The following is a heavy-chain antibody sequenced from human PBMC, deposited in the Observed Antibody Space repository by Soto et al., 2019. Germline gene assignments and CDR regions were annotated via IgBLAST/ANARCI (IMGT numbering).Heavy chain of an antibody. CDR2: IKQDGSEI. J-gene: IGHJ4*02. Sequence: GGSLRLSCAASGFTFCSYGMHWVRQAPGKGLEWVANIKQDGSEIDYADSVEGRFTISRDNAKNSLFLQMNSLRAADTAVYYCAAWARSSWFDYWGQGTLVTVSS. D-gene: IGHD6-13*01. V-gene: IGHV3-7*03. CDR3: AAWARSSWFDY. CDR1: GFTFCSYG.